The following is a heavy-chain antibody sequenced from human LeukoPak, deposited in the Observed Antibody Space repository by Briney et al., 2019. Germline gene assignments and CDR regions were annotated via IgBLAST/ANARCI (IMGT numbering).Heavy chain of an antibody. CDR2: ISYDGSNK. Sequence: PGGSLRLSCAASGFTFSSYGMHWVRQAPGKGLEWVAVISYDGSNKYYADSVKGRFTISRDNSKNTLYLQMNSLRAEDTAVYYCARGREYDFWSGYYYYMDVWGKGTTVTVSS. CDR3: ARGREYDFWSGYYYYMDV. V-gene: IGHV3-30*03. J-gene: IGHJ6*03. D-gene: IGHD3-3*01. CDR1: GFTFSSYG.